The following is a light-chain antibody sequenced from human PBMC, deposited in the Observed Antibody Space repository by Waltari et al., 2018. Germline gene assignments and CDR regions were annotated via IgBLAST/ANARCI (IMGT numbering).Light chain of an antibody. CDR3: SSYTTTNTVV. J-gene: IGLJ2*01. CDR2: EVK. Sequence: QSALTQPASVSGSPGQSITISCTGSSNDVGAYNYVSWYQQHPGKAPNLIIYEVKNRPAGMANRVSGSHSGNTASLSISGLQADDEAYYHCSSYTTTNTVVFGGGTTLTVL. CDR1: SNDVGAYNY. V-gene: IGLV2-14*01.